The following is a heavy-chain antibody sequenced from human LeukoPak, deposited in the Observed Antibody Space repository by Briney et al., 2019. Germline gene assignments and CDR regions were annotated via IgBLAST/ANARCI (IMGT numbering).Heavy chain of an antibody. CDR3: AELGITMIGGV. CDR1: GFTFSTFA. D-gene: IGHD3-10*02. J-gene: IGHJ6*04. Sequence: GGSLRLSCAASGFTFSTFAMIWVRQPPGKGLEWVSSIFPSGGEIHYADSVRGRSTISRDNAKNSLYLQMNSLRAEDTAVYYCAELGITMIGGVWGKGTTVTISS. CDR2: IFPSGGEI. V-gene: IGHV3-23*01.